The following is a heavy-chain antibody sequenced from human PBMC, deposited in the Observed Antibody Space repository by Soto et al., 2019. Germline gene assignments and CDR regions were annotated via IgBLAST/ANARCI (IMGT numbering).Heavy chain of an antibody. CDR3: AREAVASYYYYGMYV. J-gene: IGHJ6*02. D-gene: IGHD5-12*01. CDR2: ISTYNGDT. Sequence: QVQLVQSGAEVKKPGASVKVSCKASGYTFTRSGISWVRQAPGQGLEWMGWISTYNGDTNYAQTFQGRVTMTTDTSTCTVHMEVRSLRSDDTAVYYCAREAVASYYYYGMYVWGQVNPVTVSS. CDR1: GYTFTRSG. V-gene: IGHV1-18*01.